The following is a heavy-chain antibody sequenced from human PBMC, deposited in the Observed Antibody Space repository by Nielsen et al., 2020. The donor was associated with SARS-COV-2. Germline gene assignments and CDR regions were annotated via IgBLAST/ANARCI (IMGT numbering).Heavy chain of an antibody. V-gene: IGHV3-74*01. CDR1: GFTFSSYW. D-gene: IGHD3-9*01. J-gene: IGHJ3*02. CDR3: ARARVLRYFDWLSAAVAFDI. Sequence: LSLTCAASGFTFSSYWMHWVRQAPGKGLVWVSRINSDGSSTSYADSVKGRFTISRDNAKNTLYLQMNSLRAEDTAVYYCARARVLRYFDWLSAAVAFDIWGQGTMVTVSS. CDR2: INSDGSST.